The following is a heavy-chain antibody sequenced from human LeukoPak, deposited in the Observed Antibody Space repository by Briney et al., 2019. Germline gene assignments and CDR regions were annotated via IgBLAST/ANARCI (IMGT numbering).Heavy chain of an antibody. J-gene: IGHJ4*02. V-gene: IGHV3-48*02. CDR1: GFTFSSYS. D-gene: IGHD4-17*01. Sequence: GGSLRLSCAASGFTFSSYSKNWVRQAPGKGLEWVSYISSSSTIYYANSVKGRFTMSRDNAKNSLYLQMNSLRDEDTAVYYCARDQYGAYAIDYWGQGTLVTVSS. CDR3: ARDQYGAYAIDY. CDR2: ISSSSTI.